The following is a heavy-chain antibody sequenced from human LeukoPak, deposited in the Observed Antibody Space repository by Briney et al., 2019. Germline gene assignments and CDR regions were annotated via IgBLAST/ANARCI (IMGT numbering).Heavy chain of an antibody. J-gene: IGHJ4*02. D-gene: IGHD2-2*01. V-gene: IGHV1-8*03. CDR2: MNPNTGNT. CDR3: ARGRCVGSTSCYYFDY. Sequence: GASVKVSCKASGYTFTNYNINWVRQATGQGLEWMGWMNPNTGNTGYAQKFQGRVTITRNTSISTAYMELSSLRSEDTAVYYCARGRCVGSTSCYYFDYWGQGTLVTVSS. CDR1: GYTFTNYN.